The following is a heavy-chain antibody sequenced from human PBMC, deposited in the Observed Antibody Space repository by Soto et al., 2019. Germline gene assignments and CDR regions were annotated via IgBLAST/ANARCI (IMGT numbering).Heavy chain of an antibody. D-gene: IGHD1-26*01. CDR2: IIPIFGTA. CDR3: ARDGGRHSGGIDY. CDR1: GGTFSSYS. J-gene: IGHJ4*02. Sequence: GASVKVSCKASGGTFSSYSINWVRQAPGQGLEWMGEIIPIFGTANYAQKFRGRVTITADESTSTAYMELSSLRSEDTAVYYCARDGGRHSGGIDYWGQGTLVTVSS. V-gene: IGHV1-69*13.